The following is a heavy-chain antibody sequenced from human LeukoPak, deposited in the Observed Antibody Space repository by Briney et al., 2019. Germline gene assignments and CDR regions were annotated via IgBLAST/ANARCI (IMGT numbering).Heavy chain of an antibody. D-gene: IGHD2-2*01. J-gene: IGHJ4*02. V-gene: IGHV3-33*01. CDR3: AREVPPVAKYYFDY. CDR2: IWYDQIKK. Sequence: GGALRLSCAASGFTFNSYGMHWVRQAPGKGLEGVAVIWYDQIKKYYADSVKGRFTISRDNSKNTLYLQMNSLRVEDTAVYYCAREVPPVAKYYFDYWGQGTLVTVSS. CDR1: GFTFNSYG.